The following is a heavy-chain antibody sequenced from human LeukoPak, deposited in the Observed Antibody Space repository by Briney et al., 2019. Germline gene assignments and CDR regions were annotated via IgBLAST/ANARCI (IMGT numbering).Heavy chain of an antibody. D-gene: IGHD3-10*01. J-gene: IGHJ4*02. CDR3: ARIWFGEYQADY. CDR2: IYYAGST. CDR1: GGSISSSSYY. V-gene: IGHV4-39*01. Sequence: ASETLSLTCTFSGGSISSSSYYWGWIRQPPGKGLEWIGHIYYAGSTYYNPSLKSRVTLSVDTSNNQFSLKLNSVTAADTAIYYCARIWFGEYQADYWGQGTLVTFSS.